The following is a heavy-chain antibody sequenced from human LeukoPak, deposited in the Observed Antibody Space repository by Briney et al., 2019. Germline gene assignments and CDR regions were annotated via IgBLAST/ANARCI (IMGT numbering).Heavy chain of an antibody. V-gene: IGHV3-74*01. J-gene: IGHJ4*02. CDR2: INSDGSST. CDR3: ARGGGYTMVRGVNVGGIDY. Sequence: GGSLRLSCAASGFTFSNYWMHWVRQAPGKGLVWVSRINSDGSSTSYADSVKGRFTISRDNAKNTLYLQMNSLRAEDTAVYYCARGGGYTMVRGVNVGGIDYWGQGTLVTVSS. CDR1: GFTFSNYW. D-gene: IGHD3-10*01.